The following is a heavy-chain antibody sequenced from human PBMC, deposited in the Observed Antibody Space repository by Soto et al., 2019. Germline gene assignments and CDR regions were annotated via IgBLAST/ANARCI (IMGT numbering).Heavy chain of an antibody. Sequence: PSETLSLTCTVSGGSISPFYWSWVRQPPGKGLEWIGYLYYSGNTNYNPPLKSRVTISVDASKNQVSLRLTSVTAADTAVYYCARVGGVAARTFDYWGQGTVVTVS. CDR2: LYYSGNT. J-gene: IGHJ4*02. D-gene: IGHD2-15*01. V-gene: IGHV4-59*01. CDR3: ARVGGVAARTFDY. CDR1: GGSISPFY.